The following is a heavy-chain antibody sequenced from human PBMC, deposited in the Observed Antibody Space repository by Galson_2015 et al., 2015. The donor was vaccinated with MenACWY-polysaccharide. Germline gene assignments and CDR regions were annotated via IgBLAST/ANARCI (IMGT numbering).Heavy chain of an antibody. CDR3: TRDRPIDY. Sequence: SLRLSCAASGFTFGDYAMAWFRQAPGKGLEWVGFIRCKASGETTGYAASVKGRFTISRDDSNSTAYLQMNSLQTEDTGIYYCTRDRPIDYWGQGTLVTVSS. J-gene: IGHJ4*02. V-gene: IGHV3-49*03. CDR1: GFTFGDYA. CDR2: IRCKASGETT.